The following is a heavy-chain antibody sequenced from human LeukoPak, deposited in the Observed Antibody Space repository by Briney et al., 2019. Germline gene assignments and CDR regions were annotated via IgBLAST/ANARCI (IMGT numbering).Heavy chain of an antibody. D-gene: IGHD6-13*01. CDR2: ISYDGSNK. CDR3: ARVPAAAGGQ. J-gene: IGHJ4*02. Sequence: PGRSLRLSCAASGFTFSSYAMHWVRQAPGKGLEWVAVISYDGSNKYYADSVKGRFTISRDNAKNSLYLQMNSLRAEDTAVYYCARVPAAAGGQWGQGTLVTVSS. V-gene: IGHV3-30-3*01. CDR1: GFTFSSYA.